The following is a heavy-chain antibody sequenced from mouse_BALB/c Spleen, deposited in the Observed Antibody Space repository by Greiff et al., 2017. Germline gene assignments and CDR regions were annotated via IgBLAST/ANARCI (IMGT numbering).Heavy chain of an antibody. D-gene: IGHD1-1*01. CDR2: IHYSGST. Sequence: EVKLMESGPDLVKPSQSLSLTCTVTGYYITSGYSWYWLRQSPGNKLEWMGYIHYSGSTNYNPSLKRRITITRDTSKNQFFLQLNSETTEDTATYYCARPTCYYYGSSCYAMDYWGQGTSVTVSS. V-gene: IGHV3-1*02. CDR1: GYYITSGYS. J-gene: IGHJ4*01. CDR3: ARPTCYYYGSSCYAMDY.